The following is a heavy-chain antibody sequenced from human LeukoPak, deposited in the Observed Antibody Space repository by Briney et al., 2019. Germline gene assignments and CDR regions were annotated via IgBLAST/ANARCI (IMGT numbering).Heavy chain of an antibody. V-gene: IGHV3-30*03. CDR1: GFTFSDNG. D-gene: IGHD4/OR15-4a*01. Sequence: GGSLRPSCAASGFTFSDNGMHWVRQAPGKGLEWVAVISSDGGDIYYGDSVKGRLTISRDNSKNTLYLQMNSLRAEDTAVYYCARRAGAYSHPYDYWGQGTLVTVSS. J-gene: IGHJ4*02. CDR3: ARRAGAYSHPYDY. CDR2: ISSDGGDI.